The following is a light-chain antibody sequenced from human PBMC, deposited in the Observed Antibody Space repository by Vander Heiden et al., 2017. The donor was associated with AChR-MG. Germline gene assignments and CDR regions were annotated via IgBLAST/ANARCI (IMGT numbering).Light chain of an antibody. J-gene: IGKJ5*01. Sequence: IQMTQSSSSLSASVGDRVTITSRASQSISSYLHWYQQKPGKDPKHLIYAAFSIQGGVPSTLSGSGAGTDFTLTISSRQPVEFVTSYCQQRNSTPVTFGQGTRLEIK. CDR1: QSISSY. CDR3: QQRNSTPVT. CDR2: AAF. V-gene: IGKV1-39*01.